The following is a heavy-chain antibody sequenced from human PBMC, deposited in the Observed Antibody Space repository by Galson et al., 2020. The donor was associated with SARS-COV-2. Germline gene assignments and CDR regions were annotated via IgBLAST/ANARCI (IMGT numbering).Heavy chain of an antibody. Sequence: GGDLRLSCVGSGFTYSSHWKSWVRQAPGKGLECVADIKPDGSDKYYVDSVKGRFTIARDNAKNSVHLQMNSLGAEDTAVYYCARGHWGRDYWGQGTLVTVSS. CDR3: ARGHWGRDY. J-gene: IGHJ4*02. CDR2: IKPDGSDK. V-gene: IGHV3-7*04. CDR1: GFTYSSHW. D-gene: IGHD7-27*01.